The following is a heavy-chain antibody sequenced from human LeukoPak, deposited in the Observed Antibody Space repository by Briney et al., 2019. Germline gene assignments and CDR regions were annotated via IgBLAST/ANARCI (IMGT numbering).Heavy chain of an antibody. D-gene: IGHD6-6*01. J-gene: IGHJ4*02. CDR1: GGSISSSSYY. V-gene: IGHV4-39*07. CDR2: INHSGST. CDR3: ARGRRPSPSSIAARPPYFDY. Sequence: PSETLSLTCTVSGGSISSSSYYWSWIRQPPGKGLEWIGEINHSGSTNYNPSLKSRVTISVDTSKNQFSLKLSSVTAADTAVYYCARGRRPSPSSIAARPPYFDYWGQGTLVTVSS.